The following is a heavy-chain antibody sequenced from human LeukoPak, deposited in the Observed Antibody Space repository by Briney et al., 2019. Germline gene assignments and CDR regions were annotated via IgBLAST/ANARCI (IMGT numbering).Heavy chain of an antibody. CDR2: ISGSGITI. V-gene: IGHV3-48*03. Sequence: GGSLRLSCAASGXTFSSYEMNWVRQAPGKGLEWVSYISGSGITIYYADSVKGRFTISRDNAQHSVYLQMNSLRAEDTAVYYCASSPPYHTSGFYFAYWGQGTLVTVSS. J-gene: IGHJ4*02. D-gene: IGHD3-22*01. CDR1: GXTFSSYE. CDR3: ASSPPYHTSGFYFAY.